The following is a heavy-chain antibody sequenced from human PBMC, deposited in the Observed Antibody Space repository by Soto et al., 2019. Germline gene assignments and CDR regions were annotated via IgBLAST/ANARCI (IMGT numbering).Heavy chain of an antibody. J-gene: IGHJ4*02. CDR3: TTAPYNWNVPNYRPY. Sequence: GGSLRLSCAASGFTFSNAWMSWVRQAPGKGLEWVGRIKSKTDGGTTDYAAPVKGRFTISRDDSKNTLYLQMNSLKTEDTAVYYCTTAPYNWNVPNYRPYWGQGTLVTVSS. V-gene: IGHV3-15*01. CDR2: IKSKTDGGTT. D-gene: IGHD1-20*01. CDR1: GFTFSNAW.